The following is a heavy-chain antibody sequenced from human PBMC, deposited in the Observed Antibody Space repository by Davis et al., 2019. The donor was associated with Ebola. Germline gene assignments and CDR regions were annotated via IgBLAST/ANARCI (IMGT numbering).Heavy chain of an antibody. CDR3: ARGPRVGALFDY. Sequence: MPSETLSLTCAVSGGSISSSNWWSWVRQPPGKGLEWIGEIYHSGSTNYNPSLKSRVTISVDTSKNQFSLKLSSVTAADTAVYYCARGPRVGALFDYWGQGTLVTVSS. CDR1: GGSISSSNW. CDR2: IYHSGST. V-gene: IGHV4-4*02. J-gene: IGHJ4*02. D-gene: IGHD1-26*01.